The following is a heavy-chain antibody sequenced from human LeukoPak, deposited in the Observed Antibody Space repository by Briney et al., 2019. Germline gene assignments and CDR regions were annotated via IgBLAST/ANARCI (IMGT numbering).Heavy chain of an antibody. D-gene: IGHD3-10*01. CDR1: GFTFSSYE. CDR2: ISSTGSTI. V-gene: IGHV3-48*03. J-gene: IGHJ5*02. CDR3: ARELPYYYGSGIGEAWFDP. Sequence: GGSLRLSCAASGFTFSSYEMNWVRQAPGKGLEWVSYISSTGSTIYYADSVKGRITISRDNAKSSLYLQMNSLRVEDTAVYYCARELPYYYGSGIGEAWFDPWGQGTLVTVSS.